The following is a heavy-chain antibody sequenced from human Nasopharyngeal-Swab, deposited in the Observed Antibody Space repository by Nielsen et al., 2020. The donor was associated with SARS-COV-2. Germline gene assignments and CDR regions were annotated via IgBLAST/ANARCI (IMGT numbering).Heavy chain of an antibody. CDR2: ISGSGGST. J-gene: IGHJ4*02. Sequence: PGKGLEWVSAISGSGGSTYYADSVKGRFTISRDNSKNTLYLQMNSLRAEDTAVYYCARAKVVVVAASDYWGQGTLVTVSS. V-gene: IGHV3-23*01. CDR3: ARAKVVVVAASDY. D-gene: IGHD2-15*01.